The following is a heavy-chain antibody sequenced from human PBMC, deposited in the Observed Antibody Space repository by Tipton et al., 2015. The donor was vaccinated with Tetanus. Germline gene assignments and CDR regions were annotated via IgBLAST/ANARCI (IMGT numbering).Heavy chain of an antibody. V-gene: IGHV3-20*04. CDR3: ARENGGYDYYYYYGMDV. Sequence: SLRLSCAASGFTFDDYGMSWVRQAPGKGLEWVSGINWNGGSTGYADSVKGRFTISRDNAKNSLYLQMNSLRAEDTAVYYCARENGGYDYYYYYGMDVWGQGTTVTVSS. J-gene: IGHJ6*02. CDR1: GFTFDDYG. CDR2: INWNGGST. D-gene: IGHD5-12*01.